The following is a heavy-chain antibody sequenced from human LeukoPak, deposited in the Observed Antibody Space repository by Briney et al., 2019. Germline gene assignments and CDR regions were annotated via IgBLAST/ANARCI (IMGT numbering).Heavy chain of an antibody. D-gene: IGHD3-16*01. CDR2: ISYDGSNK. J-gene: IGHJ4*02. CDR3: ARDRYALTFDY. CDR1: GFTFSSYA. V-gene: IGHV3-30-3*01. Sequence: PGGSLRLSCAASGFTFSSYAMHWVRQAPGKGLEWVAVISYDGSNKYYADSVKGRFTISRDDSKNTLYLQMNSLRAEDTAVYYCARDRYALTFDYWGQGTLVTVSS.